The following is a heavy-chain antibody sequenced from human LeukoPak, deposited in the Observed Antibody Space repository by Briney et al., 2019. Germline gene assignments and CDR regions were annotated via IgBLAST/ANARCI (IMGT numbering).Heavy chain of an antibody. Sequence: PGGSLRLSCTASGFSFDSYAMGWVRQAPGKGLEWVANIKQDGSKKYYVDSVKGRFTISRDNAKNSLYLQMNSLRAEDTAVYYCAREQYGDYFDYWGQGTLVTVSS. CDR1: GFSFDSYA. CDR3: AREQYGDYFDY. D-gene: IGHD4-17*01. V-gene: IGHV3-7*01. J-gene: IGHJ4*01. CDR2: IKQDGSKK.